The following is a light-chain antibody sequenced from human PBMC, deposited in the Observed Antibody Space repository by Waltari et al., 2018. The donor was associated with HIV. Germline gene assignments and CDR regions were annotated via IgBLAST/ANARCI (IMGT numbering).Light chain of an antibody. J-gene: IGKJ5*01. V-gene: IGKV4-1*01. CDR2: WAS. CDR3: QQYYSTPIT. CDR1: QSVLYSSNNKNY. Sequence: QSVLYSSNNKNYLAWYQQKPGQPPKLLIYWASTRESGVPDRFSGSGSGTDFTLTISSLQAEDVAVYYCQQYYSTPITFGQGTRLEIK.